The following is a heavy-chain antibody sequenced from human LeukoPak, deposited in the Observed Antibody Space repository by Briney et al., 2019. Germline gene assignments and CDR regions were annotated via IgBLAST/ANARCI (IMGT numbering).Heavy chain of an antibody. D-gene: IGHD3-3*01. CDR1: GGTFSSYA. Sequence: SVKVSCKASGGTFSSYAISWVRQAPGQGLEWMGGIIPIFGTANYAQKFQGRVTITADESTSTAYMELSSLRSEDTAVYYCARSSYYDFWSGYSYYYYYYRDVWGKGTTVTVSS. CDR2: IIPIFGTA. CDR3: ARSSYYDFWSGYSYYYYYYRDV. J-gene: IGHJ6*03. V-gene: IGHV1-69*13.